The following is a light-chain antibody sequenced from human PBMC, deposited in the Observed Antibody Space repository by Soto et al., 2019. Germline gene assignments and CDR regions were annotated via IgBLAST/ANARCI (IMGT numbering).Light chain of an antibody. CDR2: GAS. J-gene: IGKJ1*01. Sequence: EIVMTQSPATLSVSAGERVTLXXRASQSVSSRLAWYQQKPGQSPWLLIYGASTRATGIPARFSGSGSGTEFTLTISSLQSEDFGVYYCHQYNNLWTFGQGTKVDI. CDR3: HQYNNLWT. CDR1: QSVSSR. V-gene: IGKV3-15*01.